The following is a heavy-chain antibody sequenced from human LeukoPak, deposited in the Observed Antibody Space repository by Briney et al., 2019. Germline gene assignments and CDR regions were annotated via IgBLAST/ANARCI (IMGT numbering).Heavy chain of an antibody. CDR2: ISWNSGSI. Sequence: GRSLRLSCAASRFTFDDYAMHWVRQAPGKGLEWGSGISWNSGSIGYADSVKGRFTISRDNAKNSLYLQMNSLRAEDMALYHCAKDIGGQQLAIYFDYWGQGTRDTVSS. CDR1: RFTFDDYA. D-gene: IGHD6-13*01. CDR3: AKDIGGQQLAIYFDY. J-gene: IGHJ4*02. V-gene: IGHV3-9*03.